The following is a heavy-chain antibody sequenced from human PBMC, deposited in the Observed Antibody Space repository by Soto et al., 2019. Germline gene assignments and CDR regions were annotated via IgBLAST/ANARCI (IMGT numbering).Heavy chain of an antibody. D-gene: IGHD2-21*01. CDR3: ARAPILVGETTYENYFDY. V-gene: IGHV1-69*13. CDR2: NIPNFGTA. Sequence: VASVKVSCKASGDTFSNFVISWVRQAPGQGLEWMGGNIPNFGTANYAQKFQGRVTIIADESTGTTYMELTNLRSEDTAVYYCARAPILVGETTYENYFDYWGQGTLVTVSS. CDR1: GDTFSNFV. J-gene: IGHJ4*02.